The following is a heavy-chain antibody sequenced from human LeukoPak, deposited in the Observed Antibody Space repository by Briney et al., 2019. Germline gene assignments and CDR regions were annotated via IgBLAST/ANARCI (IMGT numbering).Heavy chain of an antibody. D-gene: IGHD3-22*01. Sequence: GGSLRLSCTVSEFTFSSYSMNWVRQAPGKGLEWVSHISSSSNTIYYADSVKGRFTISRDNAKNSLYLQMNSLRAEDTAVYYCARDQYTTGWLSPLKAAFDIWGQGTMVTVSS. CDR2: ISSSSNTI. CDR1: EFTFSSYS. J-gene: IGHJ3*02. V-gene: IGHV3-48*01. CDR3: ARDQYTTGWLSPLKAAFDI.